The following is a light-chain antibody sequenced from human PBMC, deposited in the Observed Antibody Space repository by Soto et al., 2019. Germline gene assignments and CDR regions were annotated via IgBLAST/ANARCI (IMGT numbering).Light chain of an antibody. V-gene: IGKV3-11*01. CDR3: QQWT. J-gene: IGKJ1*01. CDR2: DAS. Sequence: EIVLTQSPATLSLSPGERATLSCRASQSVNSYLAWYQQKPGQAPRLLIYDASNRAIGIPARFSGSGSGTACTSTRRGVERQHFPVYYWQQWTFPQETKLELK. CDR1: QSVNSY.